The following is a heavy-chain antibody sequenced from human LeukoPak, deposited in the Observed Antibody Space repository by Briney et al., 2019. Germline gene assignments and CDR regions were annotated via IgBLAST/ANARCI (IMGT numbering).Heavy chain of an antibody. V-gene: IGHV3-13*01. J-gene: IGHJ6*03. CDR1: GFTFSSFD. CDR2: IGTASDT. Sequence: XXSLRLSCAASGFTFSSFDMHWVRQPTGQGLEWVSTIGTASDTYYPGSVEGRFTLSRDNAKNSLYLQMNSLTAGDTAVYYCARGPPRGKYYYMDVWGKGTTVTVSS. CDR3: ARGPPRGKYYYMDV. D-gene: IGHD1-1*01.